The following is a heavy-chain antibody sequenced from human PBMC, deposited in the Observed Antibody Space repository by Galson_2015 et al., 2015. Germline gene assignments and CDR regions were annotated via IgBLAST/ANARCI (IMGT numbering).Heavy chain of an antibody. CDR1: GVSLRSYH. CDR3: ASRKLSGGEFDY. CDR2: IYDSGST. V-gene: IGHV4-59*01. J-gene: IGHJ4*02. Sequence: TLSLTCTVSGVSLRSYHWSWIRQPPGKGLEWIGNIYDSGSTNYNPSLKSRVTISVDTSKNQFSLKLSSVAAADTAVYYCASRKLSGGEFDYWGQGTLVSVSS. D-gene: IGHD3-16*01.